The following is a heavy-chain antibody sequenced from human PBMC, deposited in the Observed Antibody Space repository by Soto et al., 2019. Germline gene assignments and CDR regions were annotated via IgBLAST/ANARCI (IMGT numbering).Heavy chain of an antibody. J-gene: IGHJ6*04. CDR2: IIPIFGTE. D-gene: IGHD3-3*01. V-gene: IGHV1-69*13. Sequence: SVKVSCKASGGTFGIYASSWVRQAPGQRLEWLGGIIPIFGTENYAQKFQGRVTITADESTSTAYMERSSLRSEDRAVYYCARDDDFWSGSKPPYYYYGMDVWGKGTPVPAS. CDR1: GGTFGIYA. CDR3: ARDDDFWSGSKPPYYYYGMDV.